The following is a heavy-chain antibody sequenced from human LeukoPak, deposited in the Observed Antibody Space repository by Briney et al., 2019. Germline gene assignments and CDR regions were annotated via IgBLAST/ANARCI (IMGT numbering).Heavy chain of an antibody. Sequence: PGRSLRLSCAASGFTFSNYAMHGVRQAPGKGLEWVAIISYDGNDKYYTDSVKGRFTISRDNSKNTLYLQMTSLRAEDTAVYYGATARDKAMGIWGQGTLVTVSS. V-gene: IGHV3-30-3*01. D-gene: IGHD5-18*01. J-gene: IGHJ4*02. CDR2: ISYDGNDK. CDR1: GFTFSNYA. CDR3: ATARDKAMGI.